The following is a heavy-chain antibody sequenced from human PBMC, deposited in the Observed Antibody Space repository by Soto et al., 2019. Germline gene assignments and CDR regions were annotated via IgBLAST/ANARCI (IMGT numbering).Heavy chain of an antibody. D-gene: IGHD3-10*01. J-gene: IGHJ4*02. Sequence: SETLSLTCAVYGGSFSGYYWSWIRQPPGKGLEWIGEINHSGSTNYNPSLKSRVTISVDTSKNQFSLKLSSVTAADTAVYYCARGKKSHRVMVRGGPWDYWGQGTLVTVS. CDR3: ARGKKSHRVMVRGGPWDY. CDR2: INHSGST. V-gene: IGHV4-34*01. CDR1: GGSFSGYY.